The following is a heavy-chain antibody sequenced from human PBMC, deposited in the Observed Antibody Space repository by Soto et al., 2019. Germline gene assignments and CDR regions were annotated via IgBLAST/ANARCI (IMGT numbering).Heavy chain of an antibody. J-gene: IGHJ4*02. Sequence: GGSLRLSCAASGFTFSTYGIHWVRQAPGKGLEWVALIWYDGSNKYYADSVKGRFTISRDNSKNTLYLQMNSLRAEDTAVYYCARGPGILEWFTETSFDHWGQGTLVTVSS. CDR3: ARGPGILEWFTETSFDH. D-gene: IGHD3-3*01. CDR2: IWYDGSNK. CDR1: GFTFSTYG. V-gene: IGHV3-33*01.